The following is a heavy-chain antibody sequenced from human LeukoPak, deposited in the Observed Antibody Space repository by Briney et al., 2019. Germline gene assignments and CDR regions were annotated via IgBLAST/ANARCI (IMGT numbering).Heavy chain of an antibody. CDR2: IWYGGSNK. Sequence: PGGSLRLSCAASGFTFSSYGMHWVRQAPGKGLEWVAVIWYGGSNKYYADSVKGRFTISRDNSKNTLYLQMNSLRAEDTAVYYCARDIFYSSSWAYYFDYWGQGTLVTVSS. CDR3: ARDIFYSSSWAYYFDY. D-gene: IGHD6-13*01. CDR1: GFTFSSYG. J-gene: IGHJ4*02. V-gene: IGHV3-33*01.